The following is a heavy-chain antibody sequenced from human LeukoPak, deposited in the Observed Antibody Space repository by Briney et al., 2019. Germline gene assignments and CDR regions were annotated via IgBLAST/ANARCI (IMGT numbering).Heavy chain of an antibody. V-gene: IGHV4-34*01. D-gene: IGHD6-13*01. CDR1: GGSFRGYY. CDR3: ARVRAAAGNYLYYNGMDV. Sequence: SETLSLTCAVYGGSFRGYYWSWIRQPPGKGLEWIGEINHSGSTNYNPSLKSRVTISVDTSKNQFSLKLSSVTAADTAVYYCARVRAAAGNYLYYNGMDVWGQGTTVTVSS. J-gene: IGHJ6*02. CDR2: INHSGST.